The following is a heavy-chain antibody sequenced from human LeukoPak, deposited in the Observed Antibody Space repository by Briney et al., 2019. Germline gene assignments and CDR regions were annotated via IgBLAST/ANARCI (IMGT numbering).Heavy chain of an antibody. CDR1: GGSVSSTNW. J-gene: IGHJ4*02. CDR2: IYYTGNT. D-gene: IGHD5-24*01. CDR3: ARSQWPQLPNC. V-gene: IGHV4-59*02. Sequence: SETLSLTCGVSGGSVSSTNWWTWIRQPPGKGLEWIGYIYYTGNTNYNPSLKSRVTISVDTSKNQFSLKLSSVTAADTAVYYCARSQWPQLPNCWGQGTLVTVSS.